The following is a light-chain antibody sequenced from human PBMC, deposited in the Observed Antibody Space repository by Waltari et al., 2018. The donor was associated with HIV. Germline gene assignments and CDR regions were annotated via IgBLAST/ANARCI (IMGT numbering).Light chain of an antibody. V-gene: IGKV4-1*01. CDR2: WAS. CDR3: QQYYNTPWT. Sequence: DIILTQSPDTLAVSLGDRATIHCRSSQTVLSDSTHQNYLSWYQQKPGHPPKLLLYWASARESGVPARFSGSGSATDFTLTITDFQAEDAAIYFCQQYYNTPWTFGQGTRADIK. CDR1: QTVLSDSTHQNY. J-gene: IGKJ1*01.